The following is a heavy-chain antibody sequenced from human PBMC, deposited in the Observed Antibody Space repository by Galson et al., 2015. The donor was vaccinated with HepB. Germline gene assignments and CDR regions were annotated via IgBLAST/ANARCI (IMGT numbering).Heavy chain of an antibody. CDR1: GFTFSNYA. D-gene: IGHD2-2*02. Sequence: SLRLSCAASGFTFSNYAVTWVRQAPGEGLEWVSGISGSGEVPYYTDSVKGRFTISRDNSRNTLYLQMNSLRVEDTAVYYCATYCTRSTCYRRFDYWGQGTLVTVSS. CDR3: ATYCTRSTCYRRFDY. V-gene: IGHV3-23*01. CDR2: ISGSGEVP. J-gene: IGHJ4*02.